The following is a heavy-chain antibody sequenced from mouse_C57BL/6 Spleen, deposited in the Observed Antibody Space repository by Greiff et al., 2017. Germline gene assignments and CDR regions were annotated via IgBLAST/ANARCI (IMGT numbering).Heavy chain of an antibody. J-gene: IGHJ4*01. CDR3: ARYTVVAGDYAMDY. D-gene: IGHD1-1*01. CDR1: GYAFSSYW. CDR2: IYPGDGDT. Sequence: VQRVESGAELVKPGASVKISCKASGYAFSSYWMNWVKQRPGKGLEWIGQIYPGDGDTNYNGKFKGKATLTADKSSSTAYMQLGSLTSEDSAVYFCARYTVVAGDYAMDYWGQGTSVTVSS. V-gene: IGHV1-80*01.